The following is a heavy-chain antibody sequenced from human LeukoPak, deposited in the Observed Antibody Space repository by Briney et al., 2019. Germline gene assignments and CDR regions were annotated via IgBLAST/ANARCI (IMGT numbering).Heavy chain of an antibody. V-gene: IGHV4-34*01. Sequence: PSETLSLTCAVYGGSFSGYYRSWIRQPPGKGLEWIGEINHSGSTNYNPSLKSRVTISVDTSKNQFSLKLSSVTAADTAVYYCARGDDSNYYYYGMDVWGQGTTVTVSS. CDR2: INHSGST. CDR1: GGSFSGYY. CDR3: ARGDDSNYYYYGMDV. J-gene: IGHJ6*02. D-gene: IGHD4-11*01.